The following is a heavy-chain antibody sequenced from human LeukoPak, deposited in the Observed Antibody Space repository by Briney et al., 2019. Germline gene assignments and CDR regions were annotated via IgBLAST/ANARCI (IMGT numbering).Heavy chain of an antibody. CDR1: GFTFSSYS. V-gene: IGHV3-23*01. CDR2: ISGSGGST. Sequence: PGGSLRLSCAASGFTFSSYSMNWVRQAPGKGLEWVSAISGSGGSTYYADSVKGRFTISRDNSKNTLYLQMNSLRAEDTAVYYCAKGLPYYGSGDFDYWGQGTLVTVSS. CDR3: AKGLPYYGSGDFDY. J-gene: IGHJ4*02. D-gene: IGHD3-10*01.